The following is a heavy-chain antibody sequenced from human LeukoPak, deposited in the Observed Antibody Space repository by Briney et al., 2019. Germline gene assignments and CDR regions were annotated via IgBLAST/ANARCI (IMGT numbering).Heavy chain of an antibody. CDR2: ISCSGDNT. Sequence: GGSLTLSCAASGFTFNSYPMSWVRQAPGKALGCVSSISCSGDNTFYAASVKGRFTISRDNSQNPLYLQTNSLRAEDTAVYYCAKDARPHCTNRACYDSSSSNMDVWGQGTTVSVSS. CDR1: GFTFNSYP. J-gene: IGHJ6*02. V-gene: IGHV3-23*01. CDR3: AKDARPHCTNRACYDSSSSNMDV. D-gene: IGHD2-8*01.